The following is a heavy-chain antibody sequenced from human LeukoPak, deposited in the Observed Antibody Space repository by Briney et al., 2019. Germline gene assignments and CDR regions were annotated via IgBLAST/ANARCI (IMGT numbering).Heavy chain of an antibody. CDR3: ARGWSRYISSWYFGYYGMDV. Sequence: SETLSLTCAVYGGSFSGYYWSWIRQPPGKGLEWIGEINHSGSTNYNPSLKSRVTISVDTSKNQFSLKLSSVTAADTAVYYCARGWSRYISSWYFGYYGMDVWGQGTTVTVSS. J-gene: IGHJ6*02. CDR2: INHSGST. V-gene: IGHV4-34*01. CDR1: GGSFSGYY. D-gene: IGHD6-13*01.